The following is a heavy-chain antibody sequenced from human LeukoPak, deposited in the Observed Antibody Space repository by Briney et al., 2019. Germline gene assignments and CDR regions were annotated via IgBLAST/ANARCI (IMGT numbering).Heavy chain of an antibody. Sequence: GGSLRLSCAASGFTFSTYAMSWVRQAPGKGLGWVSGISGSGDSTYYADSVKGRFTISRDNSKNTLYLQMSSLRAEDTAVYYCAKDRSDNNTWYAGSHWGQGTLVTVSS. V-gene: IGHV3-23*01. CDR3: AKDRSDNNTWYAGSH. D-gene: IGHD2-8*01. CDR2: ISGSGDST. CDR1: GFTFSTYA. J-gene: IGHJ4*02.